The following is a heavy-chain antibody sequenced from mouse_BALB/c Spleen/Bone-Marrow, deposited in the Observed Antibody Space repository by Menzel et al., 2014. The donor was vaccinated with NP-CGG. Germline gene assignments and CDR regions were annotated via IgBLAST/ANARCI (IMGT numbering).Heavy chain of an antibody. D-gene: IGHD2-4*01. J-gene: IGHJ2*01. V-gene: IGHV5-4*02. Sequence: EVKLVESGGGLVKPGGSLKLSCAASGFTFSDYYMYWVRQTPEKRLEWVATISDGGSYTYYPGSVKGRFTISRDNAKNDLYLQMSSLKSEDTAMYYCARVSYDYSDYWGQGTTLTVSS. CDR1: GFTFSDYY. CDR3: ARVSYDYSDY. CDR2: ISDGGSYT.